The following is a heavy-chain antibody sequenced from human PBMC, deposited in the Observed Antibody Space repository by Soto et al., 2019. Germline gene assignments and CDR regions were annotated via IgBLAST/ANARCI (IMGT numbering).Heavy chain of an antibody. CDR2: IADDGSNK. V-gene: IGHV3-30*03. CDR1: GFTFSSYG. CDR3: AIEQIRVLVAAAFDY. Sequence: QVQLVASGGGVFQPGRSLRLSCTASGFTFSSYGMHWVRQAPGKGPGCGAVIADDGSNKYYADSVQGRFTNSRDNSNHTLFLQMNSLRAEATAVYYCAIEQIRVLVAAAFDYWGQGTLVTVSS. D-gene: IGHD2-15*01. J-gene: IGHJ4*02.